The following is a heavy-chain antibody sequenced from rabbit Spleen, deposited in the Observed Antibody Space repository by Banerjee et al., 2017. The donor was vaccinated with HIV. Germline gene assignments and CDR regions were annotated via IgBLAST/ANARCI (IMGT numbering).Heavy chain of an antibody. CDR3: ARDLVSVIGWNFNL. CDR2: IFAGGTDST. D-gene: IGHD1-1*01. V-gene: IGHV1S45*01. Sequence: QEQLVESGGGLVKPEGSLTLTCAASGIDFSGPVSVCWVRQAPGKGLVWIACIFAGGTDSTYYASCAKGRFIMSRNSSTTVTLQMTSLTAADTATYFCARDLVSVIGWNFNLWGQGTLVTVS. CDR1: GIDFSGPVS. J-gene: IGHJ4*01.